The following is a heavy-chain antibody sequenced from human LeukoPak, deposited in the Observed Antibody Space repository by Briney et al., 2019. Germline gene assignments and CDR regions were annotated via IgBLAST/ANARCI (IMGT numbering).Heavy chain of an antibody. CDR1: GFTISRFW. Sequence: GGSLRLSCVASGFTISRFWMSWVRQAPGKGLEWVSAISGSGGYTYYADSVKGRFTISRDNSKNTLYLEMNSLRAEDTAVYYCAKEVYYYGSGSYYSANYIDYWGQGTLVTVSS. D-gene: IGHD3-10*01. CDR2: ISGSGGYT. J-gene: IGHJ4*02. CDR3: AKEVYYYGSGSYYSANYIDY. V-gene: IGHV3-23*01.